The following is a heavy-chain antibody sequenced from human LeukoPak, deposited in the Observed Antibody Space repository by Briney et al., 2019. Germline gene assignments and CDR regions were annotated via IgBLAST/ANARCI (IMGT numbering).Heavy chain of an antibody. CDR1: GFTFSSYA. Sequence: PGGSLRLSCAASGFTFSSYAMSWVRQAPGKGLEWVSAISGSGGSTYYADSVKGRFTISKDNSKNTLYLQMNSLRAEDTAVYYCAKYYGPGYYFDYWGQGTLVTVSS. CDR2: ISGSGGST. V-gene: IGHV3-23*01. J-gene: IGHJ4*02. D-gene: IGHD3-10*01. CDR3: AKYYGPGYYFDY.